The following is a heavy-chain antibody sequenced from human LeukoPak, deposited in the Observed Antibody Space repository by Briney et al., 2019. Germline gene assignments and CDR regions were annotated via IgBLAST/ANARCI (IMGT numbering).Heavy chain of an antibody. V-gene: IGHV3-30*04. J-gene: IGHJ4*02. CDR1: GFTFSSSA. CDR2: ISYDGTNA. CDR3: ATDLVDVVPGD. D-gene: IGHD2-15*01. Sequence: PGGSLRLSCAASGFTFSSSAMHWVRQAPGKGLEWVAVISYDGTNAYYADSVKGRFTISRDNSKNTLYLQMTGLRDEDTALYICATDLVDVVPGDWSQGTLVTVSS.